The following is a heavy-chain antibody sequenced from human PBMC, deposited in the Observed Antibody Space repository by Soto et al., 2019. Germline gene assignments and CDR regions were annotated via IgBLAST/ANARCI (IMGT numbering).Heavy chain of an antibody. CDR1: GFTFSNAW. J-gene: IGHJ5*02. CDR3: TTDDPINRS. Sequence: EVQVVESGGGLIKPGGSLRLSCAASGFTFSNAWMSWVRQAPGKGLEWVGRIKSRTNGGTTDYAAPVKGRFTISRDDSKNTLYLQLNSLRTEDTAIYYCTTDDPINRSWGQGTLVTVSS. V-gene: IGHV3-15*01. CDR2: IKSRTNGGTT.